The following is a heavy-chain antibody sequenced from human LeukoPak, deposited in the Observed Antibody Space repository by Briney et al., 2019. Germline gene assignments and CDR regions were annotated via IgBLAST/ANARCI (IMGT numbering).Heavy chain of an antibody. V-gene: IGHV3-48*03. J-gene: IGHJ6*03. CDR3: ARPAPATGDYYYYMDV. CDR2: ISSSGSTI. CDR1: GFTFSSYE. D-gene: IGHD7-27*01. Sequence: GGSLRLSCAASGFTFSSYEMNWVRQAPGKGLEWVSYISSSGSTIYYADSVKGRFTISRDNAKNSLYLQMNSLRAEDTAVYYCARPAPATGDYYYYMDVWGKGTTVTISS.